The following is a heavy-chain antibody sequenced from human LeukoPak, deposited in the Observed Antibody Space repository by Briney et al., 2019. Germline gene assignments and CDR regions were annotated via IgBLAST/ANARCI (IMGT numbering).Heavy chain of an antibody. D-gene: IGHD6-6*01. CDR3: ARGGTARPLDY. V-gene: IGHV3-48*01. Sequence: PGGSLRLSCAASGFTFSSYSMNWVRQAPGKGLEWVSYISGSSSTIYYVDSVKGRFTISRDNAKNSLYLQMNSLGAEDTAVYYCARGGTARPLDYWGQGTLVTVSS. J-gene: IGHJ4*02. CDR1: GFTFSSYS. CDR2: ISGSSSTI.